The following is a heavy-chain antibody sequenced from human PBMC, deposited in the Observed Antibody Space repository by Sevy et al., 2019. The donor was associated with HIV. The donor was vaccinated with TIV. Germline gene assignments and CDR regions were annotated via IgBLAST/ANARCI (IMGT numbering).Heavy chain of an antibody. J-gene: IGHJ6*02. V-gene: IGHV3-23*01. CDR2: ISGSGGST. Sequence: GGSLRLSCAASGFTFSSYAMSWVRQAPGKGLEWVSAISGSGGSTYYADSVKGRFTISRDNSKNTLYLQMNSLRAEDTAVYYCAKRGYYDFWSGKAHYYGMDVWGQGTPVTVSS. CDR1: GFTFSSYA. D-gene: IGHD3-3*01. CDR3: AKRGYYDFWSGKAHYYGMDV.